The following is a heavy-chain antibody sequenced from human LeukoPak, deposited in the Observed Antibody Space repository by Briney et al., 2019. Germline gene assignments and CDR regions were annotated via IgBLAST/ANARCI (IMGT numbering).Heavy chain of an antibody. CDR2: IRSKSDGGTT. Sequence: GGSLRLSCAASGFTFPNTWMSWVRQAPGKGLEWVGCIRSKSDGGTTEYPAPVKGRFTISRDDSKNTLYLQMNSLKTEDTAVYYCATESVGLFDYWGQGTLVTVSS. D-gene: IGHD4-23*01. V-gene: IGHV3-15*01. CDR1: GFTFPNTW. CDR3: ATESVGLFDY. J-gene: IGHJ4*02.